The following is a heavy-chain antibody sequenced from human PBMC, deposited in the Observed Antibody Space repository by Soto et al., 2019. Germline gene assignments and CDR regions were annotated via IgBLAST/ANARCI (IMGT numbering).Heavy chain of an antibody. V-gene: IGHV3-21*01. Sequence: EVQLVESGGGLVKPGGSLRLSCAASGFTFSSYSMIWVRQAPGKGLEWVSSISSSSSYIYYADSVKGRFTISRDNAKNSLYLQMNSLRAEDTAVYYCARDPKELLLFDYWGQGTLVTVSS. D-gene: IGHD2-15*01. CDR3: ARDPKELLLFDY. CDR2: ISSSSSYI. CDR1: GFTFSSYS. J-gene: IGHJ4*02.